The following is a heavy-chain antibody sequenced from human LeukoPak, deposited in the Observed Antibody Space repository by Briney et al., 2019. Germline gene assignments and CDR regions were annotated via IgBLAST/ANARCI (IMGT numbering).Heavy chain of an antibody. CDR2: LIPIFDTA. Sequence: GASVKVSCTASGGTFSSYTISWVRQTPGQGLEWMGGLIPIFDTAIYAQKFQGTVTITADKSTSTAYMELSSLRSEDTAVYYCARDSAEQLADGFDIWGQGTMVTVSS. D-gene: IGHD6-13*01. J-gene: IGHJ3*02. CDR3: ARDSAEQLADGFDI. CDR1: GGTFSSYT. V-gene: IGHV1-69*06.